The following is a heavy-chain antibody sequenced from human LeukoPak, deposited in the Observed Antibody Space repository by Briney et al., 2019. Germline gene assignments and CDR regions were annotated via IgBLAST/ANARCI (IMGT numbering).Heavy chain of an antibody. D-gene: IGHD1-26*01. CDR3: ARWGIVGHDAFDL. CDR2: IRYDGNDH. J-gene: IGHJ3*01. V-gene: IGHV3-33*01. Sequence: GRSLRLSCAGSGFTFSRYGMHWVHQAPGKGLEWVALIRYDGNDHWYGDSAKGRFTISRDNSKDTVYLQMDSLRDEDTAVYYCARWGIVGHDAFDLWGQGTMVTVSS. CDR1: GFTFSRYG.